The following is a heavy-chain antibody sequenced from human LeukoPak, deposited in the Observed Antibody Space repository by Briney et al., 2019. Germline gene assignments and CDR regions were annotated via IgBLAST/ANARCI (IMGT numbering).Heavy chain of an antibody. Sequence: GGSLRLSCAASGFTFSSYSMTWVRQAPGKGLEWVSSISSSSSYIYYADSVKGRFTISRDNAKNSLYLQMNSLRAEDTAVYYCARDSVQDYYDSSGYLPFDYWGQGTLVTVSS. CDR3: ARDSVQDYYDSSGYLPFDY. V-gene: IGHV3-21*01. CDR2: ISSSSSYI. J-gene: IGHJ4*02. D-gene: IGHD3-22*01. CDR1: GFTFSSYS.